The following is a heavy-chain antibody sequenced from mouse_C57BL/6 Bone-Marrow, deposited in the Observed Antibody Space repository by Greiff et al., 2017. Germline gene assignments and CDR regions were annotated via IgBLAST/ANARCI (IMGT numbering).Heavy chain of an antibody. J-gene: IGHJ2*01. CDR2: IHPNSGST. CDR3: AREGLRLRRFFYFDY. Sequence: VQLQQSGAELVKPGASVKLSCKASGYTFTSYWMHWVKQRPGQGLEWIGMIHPNSGSTNYNEKFKSKATLTVDKSSSTAYMQLSSLTSEDSAVYYCAREGLRLRRFFYFDYWGQGTTLTVSS. V-gene: IGHV1-64*01. CDR1: GYTFTSYW. D-gene: IGHD2-4*01.